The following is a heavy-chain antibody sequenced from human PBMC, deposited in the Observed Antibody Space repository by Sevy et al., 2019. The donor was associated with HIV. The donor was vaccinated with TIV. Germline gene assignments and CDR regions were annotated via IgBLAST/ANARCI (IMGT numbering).Heavy chain of an antibody. D-gene: IGHD5-12*01. J-gene: IGHJ4*02. Sequence: SETLSLTCTVSGGSVSSGSYYWSWIRQPPGKGLEWIGYIYYSGSTNYNPSLKSRVTISVDTSKNQFSLKLSSVTAADTAVYYCARVGVDIVATTDYWGQRTLVTVSS. CDR2: IYYSGST. CDR1: GGSVSSGSYY. V-gene: IGHV4-61*01. CDR3: ARVGVDIVATTDY.